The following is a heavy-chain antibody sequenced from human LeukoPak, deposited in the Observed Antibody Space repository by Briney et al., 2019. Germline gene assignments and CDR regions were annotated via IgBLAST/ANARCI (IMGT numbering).Heavy chain of an antibody. CDR1: GYSFTSYW. J-gene: IGHJ4*02. CDR2: IYPGDSDT. Sequence: GESLKISCKGSGYSFTSYWIGWVRQMPGNGLDCMGIIYPGDSDTTYSPSFQGQVTISADKSITTAYLQWRSLKASDTAMYYCARRDSSGYYYLDYWGQGTLVTVSA. CDR3: ARRDSSGYYYLDY. D-gene: IGHD6-19*01. V-gene: IGHV5-51*01.